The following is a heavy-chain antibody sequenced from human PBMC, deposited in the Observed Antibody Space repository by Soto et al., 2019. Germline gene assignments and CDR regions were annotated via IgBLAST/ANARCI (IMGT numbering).Heavy chain of an antibody. CDR2: FYHPGRM. J-gene: IGHJ4*02. Sequence: SETLSLTCTVSRDSITSRTHYWGWFRQPPEKGLEWIGSFYHPGRMYYTPSLRSRLTISVDTSTNQFSLKLSSVTAADTAVYFCARFTAQYGGFDYWGQGTLVTVSS. CDR1: RDSITSRTHY. D-gene: IGHD4-17*01. V-gene: IGHV4-39*07. CDR3: ARFTAQYGGFDY.